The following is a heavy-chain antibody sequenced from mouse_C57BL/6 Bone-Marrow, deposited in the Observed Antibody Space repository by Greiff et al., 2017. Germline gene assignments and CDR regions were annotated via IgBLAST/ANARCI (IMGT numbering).Heavy chain of an antibody. CDR3: ARDYGSSYAMDY. CDR1: GFTFSDYY. V-gene: IGHV5-12*01. Sequence: EVHLVESGGGLVQPGGSLKLSCAASGFTFSDYYMYWVRQTPEKRLEWVAYISNGGGSTYYPDTVKGRFTISRDNAKNTLYLQMSSLKSEDTAMYYCARDYGSSYAMDYWGQGTSVTVSS. CDR2: ISNGGGST. J-gene: IGHJ4*01. D-gene: IGHD1-1*01.